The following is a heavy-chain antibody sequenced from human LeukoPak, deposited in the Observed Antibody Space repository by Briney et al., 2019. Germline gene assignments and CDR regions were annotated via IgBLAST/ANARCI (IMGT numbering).Heavy chain of an antibody. CDR2: IKQDGTEK. J-gene: IGHJ4*02. V-gene: IGHV3-7*03. CDR1: GFTFSDYW. CDR3: ARDSRRVGATGGPDS. D-gene: IGHD1-26*01. Sequence: GGSLRLSCAASGFTFSDYWMSWVRQAPGKGLEWVANIKQDGTEKNYVDSVKGRFIISRDNAKNSLYLQLSSLRADDTAVYYCARDSRRVGATGGPDSWGQGTLVTVSS.